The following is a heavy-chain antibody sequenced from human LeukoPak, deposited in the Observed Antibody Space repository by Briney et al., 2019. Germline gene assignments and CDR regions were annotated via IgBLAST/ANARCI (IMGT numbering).Heavy chain of an antibody. CDR2: IHYTGST. CDR3: ARWGDAAGTRGLFAVDV. D-gene: IGHD6-19*01. CDR1: GDSITTHY. Sequence: SETLSLTCTVSGDSITTHYWNWIRQPPGKGLEWIGYIHYTGSTDLNPSLKSRVTMSVDTSKNQFSLKLSSVSAADTAVYFCARWGDAAGTRGLFAVDVWGQGTMVTVSS. V-gene: IGHV4-59*11. J-gene: IGHJ3*01.